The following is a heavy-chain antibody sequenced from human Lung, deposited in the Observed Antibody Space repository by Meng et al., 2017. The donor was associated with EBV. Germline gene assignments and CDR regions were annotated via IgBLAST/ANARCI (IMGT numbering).Heavy chain of an antibody. CDR3: AATVNDGYFDY. D-gene: IGHD4-11*01. CDR1: GGSISSGGYY. V-gene: IGHV4-31*03. J-gene: IGHJ4*02. Sequence: QVQLQESGPGLVKPSQTLSLTCTVSGGSISSGGYYWSWIRQHPGKGLEWIGYIYYSGSTYYNPSLKNRVTISVDTSKNQFSLKLSSMTAADTAVYYCAATVNDGYFDYWGQGTLVTVSS. CDR2: IYYSGST.